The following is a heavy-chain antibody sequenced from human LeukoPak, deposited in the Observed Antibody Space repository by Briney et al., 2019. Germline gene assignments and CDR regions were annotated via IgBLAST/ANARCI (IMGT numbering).Heavy chain of an antibody. CDR3: ARMYYYDSSGYSAAHAFDV. D-gene: IGHD3-22*01. V-gene: IGHV3-7*01. J-gene: IGHJ3*01. CDR2: IKKDGSEK. Sequence: GGSLRLSCAASGFTFSSYWMSWVRQAPGKGLEWVANIKKDGSEKYYVDSVKGRFTISRDNAKNTLYLQMNSLRAEDTAVYYCARMYYYDSSGYSAAHAFDVWGQGTMVTVSS. CDR1: GFTFSSYW.